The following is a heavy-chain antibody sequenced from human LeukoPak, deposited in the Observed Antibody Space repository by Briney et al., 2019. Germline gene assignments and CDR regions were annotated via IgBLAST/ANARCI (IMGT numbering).Heavy chain of an antibody. Sequence: PGRSLRLSCAASGFTFSSYAMHWVRQAPGKGLEWVAFIRYDGSNKYYADSVKGRFTISRDNSKNTLYLQMNSLRAEDTAVYYCAKTYCSSTSCYTRYFQHWGQGTLVTVSS. D-gene: IGHD2-2*02. CDR3: AKTYCSSTSCYTRYFQH. CDR1: GFTFSSYA. J-gene: IGHJ1*01. V-gene: IGHV3-30*02. CDR2: IRYDGSNK.